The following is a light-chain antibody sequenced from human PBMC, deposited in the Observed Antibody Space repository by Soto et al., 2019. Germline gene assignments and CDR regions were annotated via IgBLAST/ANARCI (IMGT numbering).Light chain of an antibody. J-gene: IGKJ2*01. V-gene: IGKV3-20*01. CDR1: QSVSYYY. CDR3: QQYGSSPPYT. Sequence: EVVVTQSPGVTYFSPGERVILACRARQSVSYYYFDWYQQNSGQAPRLLIFGSSDRATGLPDRFSGSGSGTEFTLTIIRLEPEEFAVYYCQQYGSSPPYTFGQGTKLEI. CDR2: GSS.